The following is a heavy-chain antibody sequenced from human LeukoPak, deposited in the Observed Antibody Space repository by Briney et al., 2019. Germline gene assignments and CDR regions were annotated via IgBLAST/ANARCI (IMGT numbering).Heavy chain of an antibody. J-gene: IGHJ3*02. CDR2: IDPSDSYT. Sequence: GESLKISCKGSGYSFTSYWIGWVRQMPGKGLEWMGRIDPSDSYTNYSPSFQGHVTISADKSISTAYLQWSSLKASDTAMYYCAIYDSSGYYFWAFDIWGQGTMVTVSS. D-gene: IGHD3-22*01. CDR1: GYSFTSYW. CDR3: AIYDSSGYYFWAFDI. V-gene: IGHV5-10-1*01.